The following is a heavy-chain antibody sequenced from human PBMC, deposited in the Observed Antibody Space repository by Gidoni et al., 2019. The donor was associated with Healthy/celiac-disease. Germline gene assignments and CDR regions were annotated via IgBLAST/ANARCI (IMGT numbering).Heavy chain of an antibody. CDR3: AGDAGEYCSSTSCYTES. CDR1: SSYG. Sequence: SSYGMHWVRQAPGKGLEWVEVIWYDGSNKYYTDSVKGRFTISRDNSKNTLYLQMNSLRAEDTAVYYCAGDAGEYCSSTSCYTESWGQGTLVNVSS. V-gene: IGHV3-33*01. CDR2: IWYDGSNK. J-gene: IGHJ4*02. D-gene: IGHD2-2*01.